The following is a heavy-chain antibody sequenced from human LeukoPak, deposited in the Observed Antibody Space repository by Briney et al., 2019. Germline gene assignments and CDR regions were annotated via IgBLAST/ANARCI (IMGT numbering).Heavy chain of an antibody. J-gene: IGHJ5*02. Sequence: PSETLSLTCTVSGGSISSYYWSWIRQPPGKGLEWIGYIYYSGSTTYNPSLKSRVTISIDTSKNHFSLKLSSVTAADTAVYYCARNPITLVRGGNWFDPWGQGTLVTVSS. V-gene: IGHV4-59*01. CDR3: ARNPITLVRGGNWFDP. CDR2: IYYSGST. CDR1: GGSISSYY. D-gene: IGHD3-10*01.